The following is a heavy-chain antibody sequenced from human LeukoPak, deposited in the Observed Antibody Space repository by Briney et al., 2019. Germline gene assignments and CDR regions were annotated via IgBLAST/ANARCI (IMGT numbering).Heavy chain of an antibody. CDR3: ARRTLWSRCMDV. CDR2: ISSSGSTI. CDR1: GFTFSSYE. D-gene: IGHD3-10*01. Sequence: GGSLRLSCAASGFTFSSYEMNWVRQAPGKGLEWISYISSSGSTIYYADSVKGRFTISRDNAKNSLYLQMNSLRAEDTAVYYCARRTLWSRCMDVWGQGTTVTVSS. V-gene: IGHV3-48*03. J-gene: IGHJ6*02.